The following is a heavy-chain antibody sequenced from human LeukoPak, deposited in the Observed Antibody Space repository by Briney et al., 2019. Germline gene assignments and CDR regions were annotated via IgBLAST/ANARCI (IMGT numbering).Heavy chain of an antibody. V-gene: IGHV4-39*07. Sequence: PSETLSLTCTVSGGSISSSSYYWGWIRQPPGKGLEWIGEINHSGSTNYNPSLKSRVTISVDTSKNQFSLKLSSVTAADTAVYYCARAPGGYSVHAEYFQHWGQDTLVTVSS. D-gene: IGHD2-21*01. J-gene: IGHJ1*01. CDR2: INHSGST. CDR1: GGSISSSSYY. CDR3: ARAPGGYSVHAEYFQH.